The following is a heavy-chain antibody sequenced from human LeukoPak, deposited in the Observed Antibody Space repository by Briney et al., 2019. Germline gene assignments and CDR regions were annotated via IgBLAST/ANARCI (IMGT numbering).Heavy chain of an antibody. Sequence: GGSLRLSCAAPDLTVSSNYMSWVRQAPGKGLEWVSVIYSGGSTYYADSVKGRFTISRDNSKNTLYLQMNSLRAEDTAVYYCARVDYGDYGFDYWGQGTLVTVSS. D-gene: IGHD4-17*01. V-gene: IGHV3-66*01. CDR2: IYSGGST. J-gene: IGHJ4*02. CDR3: ARVDYGDYGFDY. CDR1: DLTVSSNY.